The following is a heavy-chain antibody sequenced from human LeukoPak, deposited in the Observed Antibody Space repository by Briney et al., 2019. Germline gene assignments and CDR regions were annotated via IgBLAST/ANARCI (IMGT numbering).Heavy chain of an antibody. D-gene: IGHD4-17*01. V-gene: IGHV3-66*02. CDR1: GFTVSRNY. Sequence: GRSLRLSCAASGFTVSRNYMSWVRHAPGRGLEWVSDIYSGGSTYYAGSVKGRFTISRDNSKNTLYLQMNSLRAEDTAVYYCARDYGDSDYYYYYMDVWGKGTTVTVSS. CDR2: IYSGGST. CDR3: ARDYGDSDYYYYYMDV. J-gene: IGHJ6*03.